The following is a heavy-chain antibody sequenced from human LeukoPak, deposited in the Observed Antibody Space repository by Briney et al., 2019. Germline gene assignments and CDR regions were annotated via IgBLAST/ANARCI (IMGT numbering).Heavy chain of an antibody. J-gene: IGHJ4*02. Sequence: GGSLRLSCAASGFTFSSYAMSWVRQAPGKGLEWVSAISGSGGSTYYADSVKGRFTISRDNSKNTLYLQMNSLRAEDTAVYYCAKPGYYYCSGSYYSWGQGTLVTVSS. CDR2: ISGSGGST. V-gene: IGHV3-23*01. D-gene: IGHD3-10*01. CDR1: GFTFSSYA. CDR3: AKPGYYYCSGSYYS.